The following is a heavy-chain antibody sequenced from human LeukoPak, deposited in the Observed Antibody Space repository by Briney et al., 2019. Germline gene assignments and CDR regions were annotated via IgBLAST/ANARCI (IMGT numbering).Heavy chain of an antibody. J-gene: IGHJ4*02. CDR3: ARDHSWWNYYDSSGGY. Sequence: PSETLSLTCAVYGGSFSGYYWSWIRQPPGKGLEWIGEINHSGSTNYNPSLKSRVIISVDTSKNQFSLKLSSVTAADTAVYYCARDHSWWNYYDSSGGYWGQGTLVTVSS. V-gene: IGHV4-34*01. CDR2: INHSGST. D-gene: IGHD3-22*01. CDR1: GGSFSGYY.